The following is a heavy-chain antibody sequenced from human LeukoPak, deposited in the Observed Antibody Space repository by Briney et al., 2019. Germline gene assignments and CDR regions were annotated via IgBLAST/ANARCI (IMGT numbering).Heavy chain of an antibody. V-gene: IGHV3-7*01. CDR3: ARDEYDLGSYYYGMDV. Sequence: GGSLRLSRAASGFTFSNYWMTWVRQAPGKGLEWVANIKRDGGEKYYIDSVKGRFTISRDNAQNSLYLQMSSLRDEDTAVYYCARDEYDLGSYYYGMDVWGPGTTVTVSS. J-gene: IGHJ6*02. CDR1: GFTFSNYW. D-gene: IGHD3-10*01. CDR2: IKRDGGEK.